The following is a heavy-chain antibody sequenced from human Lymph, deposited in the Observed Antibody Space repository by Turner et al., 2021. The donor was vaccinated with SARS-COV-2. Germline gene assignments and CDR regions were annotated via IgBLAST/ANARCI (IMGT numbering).Heavy chain of an antibody. V-gene: IGHV3-30-3*01. D-gene: IGHD3-3*01. J-gene: IGHJ5*02. CDR3: ARDGSGWIDP. CDR1: GFTFSASD. Sequence: QVQLAESGGGVVQPGRSLSLPCASSGFTFSASDMHWVRQAPGKGLKWMALISNDGSNKYCADTVKGRFTISRDNSKITLYLQMNSLRPEDTAVYYCARDGSGWIDPWGQGTLVTVSS. CDR2: ISNDGSNK.